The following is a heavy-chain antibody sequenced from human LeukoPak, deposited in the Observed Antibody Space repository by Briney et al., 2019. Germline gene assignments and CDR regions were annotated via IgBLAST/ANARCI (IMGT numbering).Heavy chain of an antibody. CDR3: AKDSGSGRGLYYYGMDV. V-gene: IGHV3-30*18. CDR1: GLIFSSYG. Sequence: PGGSLRLSCAASGLIFSSYGMHWVRQAPGKGLEGVAVISSDGNNTYYADSVKGRFTISRDNSKNTLYLQMDSLRAEDTAVYYCAKDSGSGRGLYYYGMDVWGEGTTVPVSS. CDR2: ISSDGNNT. D-gene: IGHD3-10*01. J-gene: IGHJ6*04.